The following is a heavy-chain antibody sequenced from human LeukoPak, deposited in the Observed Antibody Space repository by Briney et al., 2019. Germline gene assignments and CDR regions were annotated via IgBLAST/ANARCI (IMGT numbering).Heavy chain of an antibody. J-gene: IGHJ4*02. CDR3: ARLFGGGTFDY. D-gene: IGHD3-3*01. CDR1: GGSISSYY. V-gene: IGHV4-59*08. CDR2: IYYSGST. Sequence: SETLSLTCTVSGGSISSYYWSWIRQPPGKGPEWIGYIYYSGSTNYNPSLKSRVTISVDTSKNQFSLKLSSVTAADTAVYYCARLFGGGTFDYWGQGTLVTVSS.